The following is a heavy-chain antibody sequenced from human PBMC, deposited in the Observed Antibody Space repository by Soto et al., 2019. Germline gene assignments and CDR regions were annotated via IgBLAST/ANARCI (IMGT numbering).Heavy chain of an antibody. CDR3: ARGGSGYLFDY. D-gene: IGHD3-10*01. V-gene: IGHV1-69*02. CDR1: GGTFSSYT. CDR2: IIPILGIA. J-gene: IGHJ4*02. Sequence: QVQLVQSGAEVKKPGSSVKVSCKASGGTFSSYTISWVRQAPGQGLEWMGRIIPILGIANYAQKFQGRVTITADKSTSTAYMELSSLRSEDTGVYYCARGGSGYLFDYWGQGTLVTVSS.